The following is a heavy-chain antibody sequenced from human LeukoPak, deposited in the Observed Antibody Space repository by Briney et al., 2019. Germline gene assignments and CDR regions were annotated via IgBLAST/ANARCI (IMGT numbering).Heavy chain of an antibody. J-gene: IGHJ4*02. Sequence: SETLSLTCTVSGGSISSYYWSWIRQPPGKGLEWIGYIYYSGNTDYNPSLKSRVTISVDTSKNQFSLRLSSVTAADTAVYYCAGDRNWGFCSFYWGQGILVTVSS. CDR3: AGDRNWGFCSFY. V-gene: IGHV4-59*12. D-gene: IGHD7-27*01. CDR1: GGSISSYY. CDR2: IYYSGNT.